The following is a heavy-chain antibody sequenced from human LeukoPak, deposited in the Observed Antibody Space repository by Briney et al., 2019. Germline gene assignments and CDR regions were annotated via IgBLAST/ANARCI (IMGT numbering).Heavy chain of an antibody. CDR1: GFTFDDYG. V-gene: IGHV3-20*04. CDR2: INWNGGST. Sequence: GGSLRLSCAASGFTFDDYGMSWVRHAPGKGLEWVSGINWNGGSTGYADSVKGRFTISRDNAKNSLYLQMNSLRAEDTALYYCAREGIVVVPAAVDYYYYMDVWGKGTTVTVSS. J-gene: IGHJ6*03. D-gene: IGHD2-2*01. CDR3: AREGIVVVPAAVDYYYYMDV.